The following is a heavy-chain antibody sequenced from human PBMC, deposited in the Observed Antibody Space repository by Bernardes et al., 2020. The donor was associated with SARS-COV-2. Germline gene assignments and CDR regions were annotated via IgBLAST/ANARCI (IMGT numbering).Heavy chain of an antibody. CDR3: ARWGAVLAAPWYYGMDV. V-gene: IGHV3-7*01. CDR2: IKQDRSEE. J-gene: IGHJ6*02. Sequence: PLFISCAASGFTFSDSWMSWVRQAPGAGLEWVADIKQDRSEEHYVDSVKGRFTISRDNAKNSLYLQLNSLRAEDTAVYFCARWGAVLAAPWYYGMDVWGQGTTVTVSS. D-gene: IGHD2-15*01. CDR1: GFTFSDSW.